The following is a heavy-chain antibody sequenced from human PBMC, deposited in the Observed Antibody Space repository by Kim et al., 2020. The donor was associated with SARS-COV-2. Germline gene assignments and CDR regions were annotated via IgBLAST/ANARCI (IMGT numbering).Heavy chain of an antibody. CDR1: GGSISSYY. Sequence: SETLSLTCTVSGGSISSYYWSWIRQPPGKGLEWIGYIYYSGSTNYNPSLKSRVTISVDTSKNQFSLKLSSVTAADTAVYYCARDLAPGTFYAFDIWGQGTMVTVSS. CDR3: ARDLAPGTFYAFDI. CDR2: IYYSGST. V-gene: IGHV4-59*01. J-gene: IGHJ3*02. D-gene: IGHD1-1*01.